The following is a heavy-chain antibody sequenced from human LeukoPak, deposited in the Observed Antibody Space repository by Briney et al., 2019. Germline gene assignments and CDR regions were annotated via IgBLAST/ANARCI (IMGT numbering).Heavy chain of an antibody. Sequence: SETLSLTCTVSGGSMRGYYWGWIRQPPGKGLEWIGSIYYSGSTYYNPSLKSRVTISVDTSKNQFSLKLSSVTAADTAVYYCGAAAGPDAFDIWGQGTMVTVSP. CDR2: IYYSGST. V-gene: IGHV4-39*07. CDR3: GAAAGPDAFDI. D-gene: IGHD6-13*01. J-gene: IGHJ3*02. CDR1: GGSMRGYY.